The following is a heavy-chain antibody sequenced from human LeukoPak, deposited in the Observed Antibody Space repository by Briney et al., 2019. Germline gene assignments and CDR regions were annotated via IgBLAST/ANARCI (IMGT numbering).Heavy chain of an antibody. CDR1: GYTFRSYG. J-gene: IGHJ4*02. V-gene: IGHV1-18*01. CDR3: ARGRYCSGGSCYVFDY. CDR2: ISGYNGYT. Sequence: ASVKVSCKASGYTFRSYGISWVRQAPGQGLEWMGWISGYNGYTHYAQKVQGRVTMTTDKSTSTAYMELSSLRSEDTAVYYCARGRYCSGGSCYVFDYWGQGTLVTVSS. D-gene: IGHD2-15*01.